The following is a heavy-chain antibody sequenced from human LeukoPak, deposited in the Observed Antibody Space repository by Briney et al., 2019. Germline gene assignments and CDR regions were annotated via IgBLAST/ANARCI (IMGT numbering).Heavy chain of an antibody. CDR3: ARARRGGYCSSTSCTHYYYMDV. CDR2: IYTSGST. V-gene: IGHV4-4*07. Sequence: PSETLSLTCNVSGASISSYYWSWIRQPAGKGLEWIGRIYTSGSTNYNPSLKSRVTMSVDTSKNQFSLKLSSVTAADTAVYYCARARRGGYCSSTSCTHYYYMDVWGKGTTVTVSS. D-gene: IGHD2-2*01. CDR1: GASISSYY. J-gene: IGHJ6*03.